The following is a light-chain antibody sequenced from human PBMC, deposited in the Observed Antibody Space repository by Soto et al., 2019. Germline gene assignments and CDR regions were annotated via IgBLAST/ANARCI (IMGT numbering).Light chain of an antibody. CDR3: QTWSTGIRV. J-gene: IGLJ3*02. Sequence: QLVLTQPPSASASLGASVKLTCTLSSGHNSYAIAWHQQQPEKGPRYLMKLNSDGSHSKGDGIPDRFSGSSSGAERYLPISSLQSEDEADYYCQTWSTGIRVFGGGTKLTVL. CDR1: SGHNSYA. CDR2: LNSDGSH. V-gene: IGLV4-69*01.